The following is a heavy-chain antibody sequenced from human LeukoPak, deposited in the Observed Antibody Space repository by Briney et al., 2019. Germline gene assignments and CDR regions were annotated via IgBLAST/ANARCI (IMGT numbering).Heavy chain of an antibody. D-gene: IGHD6-19*01. CDR2: ISYDGSNT. Sequence: GGSLRLSCAASGFTFSNYAMHWVRQAPGKGLEWVGVISYDGSNTYYPDSVKGRLTISRDNSKNMLYLQMNSLRTEDTAVYYCAKGQQWLVWWFDPWGQGTLVTVSS. J-gene: IGHJ5*02. CDR3: AKGQQWLVWWFDP. CDR1: GFTFSNYA. V-gene: IGHV3-30*04.